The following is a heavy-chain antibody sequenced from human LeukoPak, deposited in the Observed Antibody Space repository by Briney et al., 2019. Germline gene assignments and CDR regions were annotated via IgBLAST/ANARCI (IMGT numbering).Heavy chain of an antibody. D-gene: IGHD4-11*01. Sequence: SETLSLTCAVYGGSFSGYYWSWIRQHPGKGLEWIGYIYYSGSTYYNPSLKSRVTISVDTSKNQFSLKLSSVTAADTAVYYCARVADYSMEKNFDYWGQGTLVTVSS. CDR1: GGSFSGYY. CDR3: ARVADYSMEKNFDY. J-gene: IGHJ4*02. V-gene: IGHV4-34*01. CDR2: IYYSGST.